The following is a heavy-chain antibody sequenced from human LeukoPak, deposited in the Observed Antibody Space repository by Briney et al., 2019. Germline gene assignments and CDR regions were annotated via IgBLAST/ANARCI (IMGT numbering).Heavy chain of an antibody. CDR3: ARDTVVGAQDY. CDR1: GFTVSSNY. V-gene: IGHV3-53*01. CDR2: IYSGGST. J-gene: IGHJ4*02. Sequence: GSLRLSCAASGFTVSSNYMSWVRQAPGKGLEWVSVIYSGGSTYYADSVKGRFTISRDNSKNTLYLQMNSLRAEDTAVYYCARDTVVGAQDYWGQGTLVTVSS. D-gene: IGHD1-26*01.